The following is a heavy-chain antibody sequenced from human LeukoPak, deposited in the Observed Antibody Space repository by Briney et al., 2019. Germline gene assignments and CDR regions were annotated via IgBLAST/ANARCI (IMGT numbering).Heavy chain of an antibody. Sequence: ASETLSLTCTVSDGSITSYSWSWIRQPPRKGLEWVGYIYYTGSTSYNPPLKSRVTISVDTSKNQFSLKLSSVAAADTAGYYCAIHFIPSPYSSSWIFDYWGQGTLVTVSS. V-gene: IGHV4-59*08. CDR3: AIHFIPSPYSSSWIFDY. D-gene: IGHD6-13*01. J-gene: IGHJ4*02. CDR1: DGSITSYS. CDR2: IYYTGST.